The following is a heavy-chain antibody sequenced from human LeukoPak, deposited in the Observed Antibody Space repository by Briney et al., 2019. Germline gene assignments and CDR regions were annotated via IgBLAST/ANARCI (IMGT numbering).Heavy chain of an antibody. V-gene: IGHV1-69*06. Sequence: SVKVSCKASGGTFSSYAISRVRQAPGQGLEWMGGIIPTFGTANYAQKFQGRVTITADKSTSTAYMELSSLRSEDTAVYYCATLSGIAAAGLFDYWGQGTLVTVSS. CDR2: IIPTFGTA. D-gene: IGHD6-13*01. CDR1: GGTFSSYA. J-gene: IGHJ4*02. CDR3: ATLSGIAAAGLFDY.